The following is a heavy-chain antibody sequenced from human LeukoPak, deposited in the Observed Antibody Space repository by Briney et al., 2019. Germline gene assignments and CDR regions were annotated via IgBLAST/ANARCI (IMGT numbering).Heavy chain of an antibody. CDR3: ARSDSSSWYEVFGDY. Sequence: ASVKDSCKASGYTFTSYGISWVRQAPGQGRELMGWISAYNGNTNYAQKLQGRVTMTRNTSISTAYMELSSLRSEDTAVYYCARSDSSSWYEVFGDYWGQGTLVTVSS. J-gene: IGHJ4*02. D-gene: IGHD6-13*01. CDR2: ISAYNGNT. V-gene: IGHV1-18*01. CDR1: GYTFTSYG.